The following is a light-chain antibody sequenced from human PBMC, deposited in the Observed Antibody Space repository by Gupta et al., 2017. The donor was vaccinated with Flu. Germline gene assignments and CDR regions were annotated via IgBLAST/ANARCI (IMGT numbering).Light chain of an antibody. J-gene: IGLJ1*01. CDR1: SSYVGGSDY. CDR2: DVT. Sequence: QSALTQPASVSGSPGQSLTISCTGTSSYVGGSDYVSWYQQHPDKAPKLIIYDVTNRPSGVSSRFAGSRSGNADSPTISGLQAEDETEDDCSSYTSGSTFEVFGTGTKVTVL. CDR3: SSYTSGSTFEV. V-gene: IGLV2-14*01.